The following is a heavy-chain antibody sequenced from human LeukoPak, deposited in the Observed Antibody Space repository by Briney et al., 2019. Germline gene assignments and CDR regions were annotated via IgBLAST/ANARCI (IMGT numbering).Heavy chain of an antibody. CDR2: INTGNGNT. J-gene: IGHJ4*02. D-gene: IGHD2-15*01. Sequence: ASVKVSCKASGYTFTISAIHWVRQAPGQRLEWMGWINTGNGNTKYSPEFRGRVTITRDTSASTAYMELSSLRSEDMAVYYCARRGRPGLFDYWGQGTLVTVSS. V-gene: IGHV1-3*03. CDR1: GYTFTISA. CDR3: ARRGRPGLFDY.